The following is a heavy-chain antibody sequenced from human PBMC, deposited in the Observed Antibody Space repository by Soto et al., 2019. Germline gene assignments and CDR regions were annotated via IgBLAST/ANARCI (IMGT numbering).Heavy chain of an antibody. V-gene: IGHV1-46*01. CDR2: NNPNGGST. D-gene: IGHD3-9*01. CDR3: ARGLGLGDY. CDR1: GYTFTSYY. Sequence: QVQLVQSGAEVKKPGASVKLSCTASGYTFTSYYIHWVRQAPGQGLEWIGINNPNGGSTNYAHKFKGRLTVTRDTSTATVYMELGALTSEDTAVYYCARGLGLGDYWGQGTLVTVSS. J-gene: IGHJ4*02.